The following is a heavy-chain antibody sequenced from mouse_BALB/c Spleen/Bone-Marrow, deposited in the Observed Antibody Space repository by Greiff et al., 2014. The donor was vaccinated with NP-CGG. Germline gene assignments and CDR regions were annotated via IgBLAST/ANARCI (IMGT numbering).Heavy chain of an antibody. CDR1: EYEFPSHD. D-gene: IGHD4-1*01. V-gene: IGHV5-2*01. CDR2: INSDGGST. J-gene: IGHJ3*01. Sequence: EVKVVESGGGLVQPGESLKLSCESNEYEFPSHDMSWVRKTPEERLELVAAINSDGGSTYYPDTMERRFIISRDNTKRTLYLQMSSLRSEDTALYYCARHANWDWFAYWGQGTLVTVSA. CDR3: ARHANWDWFAY.